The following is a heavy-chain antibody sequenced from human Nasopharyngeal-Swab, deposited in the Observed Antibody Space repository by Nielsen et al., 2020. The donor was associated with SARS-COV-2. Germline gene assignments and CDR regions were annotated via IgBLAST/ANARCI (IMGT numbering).Heavy chain of an antibody. V-gene: IGHV3-30*03. CDR2: ISYDGSNK. D-gene: IGHD2-2*01. J-gene: IGHJ4*02. CDR1: GFTFSSYG. Sequence: GESLKISCAASGFTFSSYGMHWVRQAPGKGLEWVAVISYDGSNKYYADSVKGRFTISRDNSNNTLYLQMNSLRAEDTAVYYCALLGVVPAATLDYWGQGTLVTVSS. CDR3: ALLGVVPAATLDY.